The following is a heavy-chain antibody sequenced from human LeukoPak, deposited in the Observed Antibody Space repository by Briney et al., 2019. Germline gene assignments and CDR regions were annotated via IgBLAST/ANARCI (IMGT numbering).Heavy chain of an antibody. D-gene: IGHD2-21*02. CDR1: AFTFDEYA. J-gene: IGHJ4*02. Sequence: GRSLRLSCAASAFTFDEYAMNWVRQAPGKGLEWVSGISWNSGSIGYADSVKGRFTISRDNAKNSLYLQMNSLRSEDTAVYYCATEVCGGDCYLDYWGQGTLVTVSS. V-gene: IGHV3-9*01. CDR3: ATEVCGGDCYLDY. CDR2: ISWNSGSI.